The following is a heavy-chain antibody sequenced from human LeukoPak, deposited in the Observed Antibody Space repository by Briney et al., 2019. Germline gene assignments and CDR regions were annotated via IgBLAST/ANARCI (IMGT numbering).Heavy chain of an antibody. D-gene: IGHD6-13*01. CDR2: ISGSGSGGSI. Sequence: NPGGSLRLSCAASGFTFSSSAMSWVRQAPGKRLEWVSSISGSGSGGSIYYADSVKGRFTISRDNAKNSLDLQMNSLRAEDTAVYYCARASSSWYYFDYWGQGTLVTVSS. CDR3: ARASSSWYYFDY. CDR1: GFTFSSSA. J-gene: IGHJ4*02. V-gene: IGHV3-21*01.